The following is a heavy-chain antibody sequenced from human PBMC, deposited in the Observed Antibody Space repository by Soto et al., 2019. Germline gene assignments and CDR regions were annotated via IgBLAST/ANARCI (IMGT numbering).Heavy chain of an antibody. D-gene: IGHD6-13*01. CDR3: AKVRRISSWYRLFDY. CDR2: ISGSGGST. Sequence: GGSLRLSCAASGFTFSSYAMSWVRQAPGKGLEWVSAISGSGGSTYYADSVKGRFTISRDNSKNTLYLQMNSLRAEDTAVYYCAKVRRISSWYRLFDYWGQGTLVTVSS. J-gene: IGHJ4*02. V-gene: IGHV3-23*01. CDR1: GFTFSSYA.